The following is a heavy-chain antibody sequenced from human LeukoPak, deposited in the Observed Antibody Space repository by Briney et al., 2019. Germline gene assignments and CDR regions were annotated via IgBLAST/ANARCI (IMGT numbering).Heavy chain of an antibody. CDR2: INHSGST. D-gene: IGHD1-26*01. V-gene: IGHV4-34*01. CDR1: GGSFSGYY. J-gene: IGHJ3*02. Sequence: SETLSLTCAVYGGSFSGYYWSWIRQPPGKGLEWIGEINHSGSTNYNPSLKSRVTMSVDTSKNQFSLKLSSVTAADTAVYYCARDRSGSYRAFDIWGQGTMVTVSS. CDR3: ARDRSGSYRAFDI.